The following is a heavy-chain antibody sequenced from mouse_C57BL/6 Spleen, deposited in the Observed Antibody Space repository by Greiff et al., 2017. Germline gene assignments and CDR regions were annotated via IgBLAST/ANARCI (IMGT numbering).Heavy chain of an antibody. D-gene: IGHD1-1*01. CDR2: IWRGGST. Sequence: QVQLQQSGPGLVQPSQSLSITCTVSGFSLTSYGVHWVRQSPGKGLEWLGVIWRGGSTDYNAAFMSRLSITKDNSKSQVFFKMNSLQADDTAIYYCAKSPTVVATWDWYFDVWGTGTTVTVSS. J-gene: IGHJ1*03. CDR1: GFSLTSYG. V-gene: IGHV2-5*01. CDR3: AKSPTVVATWDWYFDV.